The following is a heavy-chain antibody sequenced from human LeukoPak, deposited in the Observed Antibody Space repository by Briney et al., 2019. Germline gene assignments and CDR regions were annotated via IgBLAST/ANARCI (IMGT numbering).Heavy chain of an antibody. Sequence: GASVKVSCKASGYTFNIHHIQWVRQAPGQGLXWMGWINTNSGGTTYSQKFQDRITMTRDPSITTAYMELSSLRSEDTAVYYCARDELEIGTAAAPGGSWGQGTLVTVSS. CDR1: GYTFNIHH. V-gene: IGHV1-2*02. D-gene: IGHD6-13*01. J-gene: IGHJ4*02. CDR3: ARDELEIGTAAAPGGS. CDR2: INTNSGGT.